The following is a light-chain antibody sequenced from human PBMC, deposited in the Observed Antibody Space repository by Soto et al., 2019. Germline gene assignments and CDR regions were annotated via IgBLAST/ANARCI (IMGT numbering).Light chain of an antibody. J-gene: IGKJ1*01. CDR3: QQYNSYWT. Sequence: DIQMTQSPSTLSASVGDRVTITCRASQSISNYLAWYQQKPGKAPKLVIYKASSLESGVPSRFSGSGSGTEFTLTVSSLQPDDFATYYCQQYNSYWTFGQGTKVEIK. CDR2: KAS. V-gene: IGKV1-5*03. CDR1: QSISNY.